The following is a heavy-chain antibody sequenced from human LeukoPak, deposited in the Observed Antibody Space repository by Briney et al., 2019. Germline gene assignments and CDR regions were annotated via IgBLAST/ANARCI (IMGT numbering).Heavy chain of an antibody. D-gene: IGHD2-15*01. CDR1: GFNFSSYS. CDR2: FYCRGTYI. Sequence: KPRGSLRLSCTASGFNFSSYSMNWVRHAPGNGLEGDSSFYCRGTYIFYGDAVKSRFTMARVNAKTSEYLEMSSLRADDTAVYYWARGGDIVDVPIAGFDYWGQGALVTVSS. J-gene: IGHJ4*02. V-gene: IGHV3-21*06. CDR3: ARGGDIVDVPIAGFDY.